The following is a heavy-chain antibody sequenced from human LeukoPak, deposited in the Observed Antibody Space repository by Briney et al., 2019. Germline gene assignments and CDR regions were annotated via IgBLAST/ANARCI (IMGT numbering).Heavy chain of an antibody. J-gene: IGHJ4*02. CDR3: ARVRDTAMIRIDY. D-gene: IGHD5-18*01. V-gene: IGHV4-59*01. CDR2: IYYSGRT. CDR1: GGSISNYS. Sequence: SETLPLTCTVSGGSISNYSWSWIRQPPGKGLERIGDIYYSGRTNYNPSLKSRVTISVDMSKNQFSLKPSSVPAADTAVYYCARVRDTAMIRIDYWGQGTLVTVSS.